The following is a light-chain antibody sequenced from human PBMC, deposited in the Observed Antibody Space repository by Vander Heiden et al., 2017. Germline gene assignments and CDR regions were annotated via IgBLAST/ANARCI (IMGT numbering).Light chain of an antibody. V-gene: IGLV2-8*01. CDR3: SSYAGRSNYVV. Sequence: QSPLPQPPSASRPPGQSVTLPCPGTSSDVGAYNYVSWYQQHPGKAPKVMIYEVSKRPSGVADRFSGSKSGNTASLTVSGLRADDEADYYCSSYAGRSNYVVFGGGTKLTVL. CDR2: EVS. CDR1: SSDVGAYNY. J-gene: IGLJ2*01.